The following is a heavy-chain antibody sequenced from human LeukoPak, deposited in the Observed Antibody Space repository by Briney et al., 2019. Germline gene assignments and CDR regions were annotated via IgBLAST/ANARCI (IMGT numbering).Heavy chain of an antibody. CDR3: AHSSFGVCSGGSCYFLYFDY. D-gene: IGHD2-15*01. J-gene: IGHJ4*02. Sequence: SGPTLVNPTQTLTLTCTFSGFSLSTSGVGVGWIRQPPGKALEWLALIYWNDDKRYSPSLKSRLTITKDTSKNQVVLTMTNMDPVDTATYYCAHSSFGVCSGGSCYFLYFDYWGQGTLVTVSS. CDR1: GFSLSTSGVG. V-gene: IGHV2-5*01. CDR2: IYWNDDK.